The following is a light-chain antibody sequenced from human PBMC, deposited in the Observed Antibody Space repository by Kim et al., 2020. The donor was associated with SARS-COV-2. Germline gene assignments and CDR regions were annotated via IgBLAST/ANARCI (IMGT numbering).Light chain of an antibody. Sequence: EIVLTQSPGTLSLSPGKRATLSCRASQSISSSYLAWYQQKPGQAPRLLIYGASNRATGIPDRFSGSGSGTDFTLTVSRLEPEDFAVYYCQQFDNSLWTFGQGTKVDIK. V-gene: IGKV3-20*01. J-gene: IGKJ1*01. CDR1: QSISSSY. CDR3: QQFDNSLWT. CDR2: GAS.